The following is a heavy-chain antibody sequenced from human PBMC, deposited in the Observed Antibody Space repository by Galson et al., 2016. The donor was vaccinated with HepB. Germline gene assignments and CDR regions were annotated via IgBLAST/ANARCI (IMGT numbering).Heavy chain of an antibody. V-gene: IGHV1-18*01. D-gene: IGHD2-21*02. CDR1: NYTFTRYG. CDR2: ISAYNDNT. CDR3: ARDRRTTAGALDLYYFDY. Sequence: SVKVSCKASNYTFTRYGISWVRQAPGQGLEWMGWISAYNDNTKHAQKFQARLTMTTDMSTSTAYMELRSLRSDDTAVYFCARDRRTTAGALDLYYFDYWGQGTLVTVSS. J-gene: IGHJ4*02.